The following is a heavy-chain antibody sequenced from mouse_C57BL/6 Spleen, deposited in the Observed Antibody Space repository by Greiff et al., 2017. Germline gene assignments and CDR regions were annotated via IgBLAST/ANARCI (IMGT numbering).Heavy chain of an antibody. Sequence: QVQLQQSGPELVKPGASVKISCKASGYAFSSSWMNWVKQRTGKGLEWIGRIYPGDGDTNYNGKFKGKATLTSDKSSSTAYMQRSSLTSEDSAVYFCASGGADFDYWGQGTTLTVSS. J-gene: IGHJ2*01. CDR1: GYAFSSSW. CDR3: ASGGADFDY. V-gene: IGHV1-82*01. CDR2: IYPGDGDT.